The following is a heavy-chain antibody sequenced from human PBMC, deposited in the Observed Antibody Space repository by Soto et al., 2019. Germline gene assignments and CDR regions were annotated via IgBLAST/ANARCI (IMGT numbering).Heavy chain of an antibody. CDR2: VSGGGKST. CDR3: ASIAARTHSCYYDFGMDV. V-gene: IGHV3-23*01. D-gene: IGHD6-6*01. J-gene: IGHJ6*02. CDR1: GFTFNDAW. Sequence: PGWSLRLSCAASGFTFNDAWMSWVRQAPGKGLEWLAAVSGGGKSTYYADSVQGRVTISRDNSKNTLYLQMNSLRAEDTAAYYCASIAARTHSCYYDFGMDVWGQGTTVTVS.